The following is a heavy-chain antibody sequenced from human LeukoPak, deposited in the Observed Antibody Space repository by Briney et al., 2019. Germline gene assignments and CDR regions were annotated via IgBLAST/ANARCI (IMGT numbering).Heavy chain of an antibody. J-gene: IGHJ4*02. D-gene: IGHD3-3*01. CDR1: GFTFGDYA. CDR2: IRSKAYGGTT. Sequence: GGSLRLSCTASGFTFGDYAMSWVRQAPGKGLEWVGFIRSKAYGGTTEYAASVKGRFTISRDDSKSIAYLQMNSLKAEDTAVYYRTRDIFGVVNFDYWGQGTLVTVSS. V-gene: IGHV3-49*04. CDR3: TRDIFGVVNFDY.